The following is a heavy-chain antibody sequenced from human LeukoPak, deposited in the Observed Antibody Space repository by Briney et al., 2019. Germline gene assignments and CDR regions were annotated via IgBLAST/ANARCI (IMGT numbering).Heavy chain of an antibody. J-gene: IGHJ4*02. CDR2: INPKTGGT. CDR3: ARDTAGGLSFDY. CDR1: RYTFVDYY. V-gene: IGHV1-2*02. Sequence: AAVKLSFNTSRYTFVDYYIYWLREAPGHGLQWMRWINPKTGGTNFAQKFHGSDTMTRDTSITTAYVELSGLRSDDTTVYYGARDTAGGLSFDYWGQGTLVTVSS. D-gene: IGHD4-23*01.